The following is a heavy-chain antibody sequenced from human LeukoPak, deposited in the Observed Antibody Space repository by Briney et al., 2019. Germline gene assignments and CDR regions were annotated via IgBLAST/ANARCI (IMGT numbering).Heavy chain of an antibody. CDR2: ISWNSGSI. Sequence: GGSLRLSCAASGFTFDDYAMHWVRQAPGKGLEWVSGISWNSGSIGYADSVKGRFTISRDNAKNSLYLQMNSLRAEDTALYYCAKIRGLNVYSFDYGGRGPLITVSS. CDR1: GFTFDDYA. V-gene: IGHV3-9*01. J-gene: IGHJ4*02. D-gene: IGHD3-10*01. CDR3: AKIRGLNVYSFDY.